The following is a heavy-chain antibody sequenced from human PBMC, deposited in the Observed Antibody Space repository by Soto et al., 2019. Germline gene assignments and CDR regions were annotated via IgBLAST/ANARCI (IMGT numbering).Heavy chain of an antibody. CDR1: GFTFSSYA. CDR2: ISGSGGST. J-gene: IGHJ4*02. Sequence: PGGSLRLSCAASGFTFSSYAMSWVRQAPGKGLEWVSAISGSGGSTYYADSVKGRFTISRDNSKNTLYLQMNSLRAEDTAVYYWAKEVSRVLYLLYDYWGQGTLVTVSS. D-gene: IGHD1-20*01. CDR3: AKEVSRVLYLLYDY. V-gene: IGHV3-23*01.